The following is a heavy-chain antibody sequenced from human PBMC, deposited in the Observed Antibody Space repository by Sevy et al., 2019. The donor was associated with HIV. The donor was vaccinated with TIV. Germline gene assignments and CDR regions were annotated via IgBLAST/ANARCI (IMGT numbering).Heavy chain of an antibody. V-gene: IGHV3-53*01. J-gene: IGHJ4*02. D-gene: IGHD3-22*01. CDR2: IYSGGGT. CDR3: VRDFHDSSGYYYPGQL. Sequence: GGSLRLSCAASGFTVSSNYMSWVRQAPGKGLEWVSVIYSGGGTYYADSVKGRFTISRDNSKNTLFLEINSLRAEDTAVYYCVRDFHDSSGYYYPGQLWGQGTLVTVSS. CDR1: GFTVSSNY.